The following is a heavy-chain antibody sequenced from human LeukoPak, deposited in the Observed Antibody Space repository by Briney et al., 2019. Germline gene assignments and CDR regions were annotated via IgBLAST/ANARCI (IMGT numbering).Heavy chain of an antibody. D-gene: IGHD4-17*01. Sequence: ASVKVSCKASGYTFTSYDINWVRQATGQGLEWMGWMNPNSGNTGYAQKFQGRVTMTRNTSISTAYMELSSLRSEDTAVYYCARGDYGDYVVNWFDPSGQGTLVTVSS. CDR2: MNPNSGNT. CDR1: GYTFTSYD. V-gene: IGHV1-8*01. J-gene: IGHJ5*02. CDR3: ARGDYGDYVVNWFDP.